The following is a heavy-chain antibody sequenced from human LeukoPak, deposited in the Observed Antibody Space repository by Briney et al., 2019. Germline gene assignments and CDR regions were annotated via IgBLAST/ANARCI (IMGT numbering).Heavy chain of an antibody. CDR1: GYTFTSND. J-gene: IGHJ3*02. V-gene: IGHV1-8*03. CDR3: AKDLDYYDSSGYGSGAFDI. Sequence: ASVKVSCKASGYTFTSNDINWVRQATGQGLEWMGWMNPNSGNTGYAQKFQGRVTITRNTSISTVYMELSSLRSEDTAVYYCAKDLDYYDSSGYGSGAFDIWGQGTMVTVSS. CDR2: MNPNSGNT. D-gene: IGHD3-22*01.